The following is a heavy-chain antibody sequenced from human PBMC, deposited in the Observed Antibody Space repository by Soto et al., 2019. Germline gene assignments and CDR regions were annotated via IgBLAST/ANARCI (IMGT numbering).Heavy chain of an antibody. CDR3: ARDHCPVTAMDGYYGMDV. Sequence: QVQLVQSGAEVKKPGSSVKVSCKASGGTFSSYAISWVRQAPGQGLEWMGGIIPIFGTANYAQKFQGRVTITADESTSTAYMELSSLRSEDTAVYYCARDHCPVTAMDGYYGMDVWGQGTTVTVSS. CDR2: IIPIFGTA. CDR1: GGTFSSYA. J-gene: IGHJ6*02. V-gene: IGHV1-69*12. D-gene: IGHD2-21*02.